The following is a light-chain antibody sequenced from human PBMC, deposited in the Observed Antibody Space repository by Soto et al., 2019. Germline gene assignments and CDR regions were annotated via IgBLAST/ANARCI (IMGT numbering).Light chain of an antibody. V-gene: IGKV3D-15*02. CDR3: QQYSTSPT. CDR2: GAS. J-gene: IGKJ5*01. Sequence: ERVMTQSPATLSVSPGERATLSCRASQSVSSNLAWYQQKPGQAPRLLIYGASTRATGIPDRFSGSGSGTDFTLTISRLEPEDFAVYYCQQYSTSPTFGEGTRLEIK. CDR1: QSVSSN.